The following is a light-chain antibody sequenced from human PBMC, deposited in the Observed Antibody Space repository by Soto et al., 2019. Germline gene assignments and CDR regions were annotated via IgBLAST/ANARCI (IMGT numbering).Light chain of an antibody. J-gene: IGKJ1*01. V-gene: IGKV1-5*03. Sequence: DIQMTQSPSTLSASVGDRVTITCRASQYIHNYVAWYQQKPGEAPKLLIYEAAKLESGVPSRCSGSGTGAEFTLTISSRQPDDFATYYCQQSNNYPWTFGQGTRVEI. CDR3: QQSNNYPWT. CDR1: QYIHNY. CDR2: EAA.